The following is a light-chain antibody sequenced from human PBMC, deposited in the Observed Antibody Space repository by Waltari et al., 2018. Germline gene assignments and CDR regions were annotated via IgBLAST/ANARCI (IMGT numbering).Light chain of an antibody. V-gene: IGKV1-39*01. Sequence: DIQMTQSPASLSASVGDRVTITCRASQSINTYLNWYQQKPEKAPKLLIYAASSLQSGVPSRFTGSGSGTEFSLTISSLQPEDFATYYSQQTYSTPPTFGQGTNVEIK. CDR2: AAS. J-gene: IGKJ1*01. CDR1: QSINTY. CDR3: QQTYSTPPT.